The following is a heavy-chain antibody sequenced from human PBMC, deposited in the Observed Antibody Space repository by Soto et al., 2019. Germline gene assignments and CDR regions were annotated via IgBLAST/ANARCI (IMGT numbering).Heavy chain of an antibody. D-gene: IGHD2-8*01. CDR3: ARRGYYAISAFDI. CDR2: IYYSGST. CDR1: GGSISSSSYY. V-gene: IGHV4-39*01. J-gene: IGHJ3*02. Sequence: QLQLQESGPGLVKPSETLSLTCTVSGGSISSSSYYWGWIRQPPGKGLEWIGSIYYSGSTYYNPSLKSRVTISVDTSNNQFSLQLSSVTAADTAVYYCARRGYYAISAFDIWGQGTMVTVSS.